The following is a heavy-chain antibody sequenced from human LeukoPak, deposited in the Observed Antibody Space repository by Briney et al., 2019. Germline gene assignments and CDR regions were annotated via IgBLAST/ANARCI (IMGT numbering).Heavy chain of an antibody. CDR2: ISGSGGNT. CDR3: AKGPRVVLLAAYY. D-gene: IGHD2-15*01. J-gene: IGHJ4*02. CDR1: GFTFSSYA. V-gene: IGHV3-23*01. Sequence: PGGSLRLSCAASGFTFSSYAMSWVRHAPGKGLEWVSGISGSGGNTYYTDSVKGRFTISRDNSKNTLYLQMNSLRAEDTAVYYCAKGPRVVLLAAYYWGQGTLVTVSS.